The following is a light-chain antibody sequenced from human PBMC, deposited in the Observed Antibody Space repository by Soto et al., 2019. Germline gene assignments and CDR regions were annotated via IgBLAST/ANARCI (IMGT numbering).Light chain of an antibody. V-gene: IGKV1-9*01. Sequence: DIQLTQSPSFLSASVGDRVTITCRASQCISSFLAWYQQKPGKAPKLLIYAAATLQRGLQSRFSGSGSGTEFTLTISSMQPEDFATFYCQQLNSYPYTFGQGTKLEIK. J-gene: IGKJ2*01. CDR1: QCISSF. CDR3: QQLNSYPYT. CDR2: AAA.